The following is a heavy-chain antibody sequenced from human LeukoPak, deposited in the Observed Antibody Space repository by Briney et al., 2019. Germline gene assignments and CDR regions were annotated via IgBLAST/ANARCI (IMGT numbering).Heavy chain of an antibody. J-gene: IGHJ6*02. CDR3: AKDTPLFYHYYGIDV. CDR2: ISGDGTIT. V-gene: IGHV3-43*02. CDR1: GLSLDAYA. Sequence: PGGSLRLSCAASGLSLDAYAMHWVRQAPGKGLEWVSLISGDGTITYYADSVNGRFTISRDKSKNSLFLEMNSLRSEDTALYYCAKDTPLFYHYYGIDVWGQGTTVTVSS.